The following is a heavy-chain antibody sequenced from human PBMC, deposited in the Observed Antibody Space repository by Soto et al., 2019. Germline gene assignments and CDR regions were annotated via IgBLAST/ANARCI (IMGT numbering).Heavy chain of an antibody. CDR1: GGSISSDDYF. J-gene: IGHJ3*02. D-gene: IGHD3-16*01. CDR3: ARERRGGAAFDI. V-gene: IGHV4-30-4*01. Sequence: PSETLSLTCTVSGGSISSDDYFWSWLRQPPGKGLEWVGYIFYSGRTHCNPSLNSRLIMSVDTSKNQFSLRLSSVTAADTAVYYCARERRGGAAFDIWGQGTMVTVSS. CDR2: IFYSGRT.